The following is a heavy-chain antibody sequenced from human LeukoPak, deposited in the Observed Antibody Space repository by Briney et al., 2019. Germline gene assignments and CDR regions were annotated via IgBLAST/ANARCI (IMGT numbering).Heavy chain of an antibody. CDR1: DDSITIYY. D-gene: IGHD3-22*01. CDR2: IYYSGST. CDR3: ARSRSWYYDSSDAFDI. Sequence: SETLSLTCTVSDDSITIYYWSWIRQPPGKGLEWIGYIYYSGSTNYNPSLKSRVTISVDTSKNQFSLKLSSVTAADTAVYYCARSRSWYYDSSDAFDIWGQGTMVTVSS. V-gene: IGHV4-59*01. J-gene: IGHJ3*02.